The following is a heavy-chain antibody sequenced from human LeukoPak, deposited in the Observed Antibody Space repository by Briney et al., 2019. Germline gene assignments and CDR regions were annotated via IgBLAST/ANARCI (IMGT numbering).Heavy chain of an antibody. CDR2: ISSSSNII. V-gene: IGHV3-48*02. Sequence: PGGSLRLSCAASGFTFSNYFMNWVRQAPGKGLEWVSYISSSSNIIYYADSVRGRFIISRDNAKNSLFLQMNSLRDEDTAVYYCARHDYGGNSGDYWGQGTLVTISS. J-gene: IGHJ4*02. CDR3: ARHDYGGNSGDY. CDR1: GFTFSNYF. D-gene: IGHD4-23*01.